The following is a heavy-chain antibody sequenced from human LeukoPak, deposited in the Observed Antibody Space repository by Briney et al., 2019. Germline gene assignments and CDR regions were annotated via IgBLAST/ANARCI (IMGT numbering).Heavy chain of an antibody. CDR3: ASHSGSFLFYYHFYYMDV. D-gene: IGHD1-26*01. V-gene: IGHV3-11*04. CDR1: GFTFSDYY. CDR2: ISSSGSTI. J-gene: IGHJ6*03. Sequence: GGSLRLSCAASGFTFSDYYMSWIRQAPGKGLEWVSYISSSGSTIYYADSVKGRFTTSRDNAKNSLYLQMNSLRAEDTAVYYCASHSGSFLFYYHFYYMDVWGKGTTVTISS.